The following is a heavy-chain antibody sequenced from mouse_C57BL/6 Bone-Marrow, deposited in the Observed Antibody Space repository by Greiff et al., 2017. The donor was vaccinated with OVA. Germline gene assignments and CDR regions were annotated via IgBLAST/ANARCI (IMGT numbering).Heavy chain of an antibody. CDR3: ARGNYGKILLVVDY. CDR1: GYTFTDYN. D-gene: IGHD1-1*01. Sequence: VHVKQSGPELVKPGASVKMSCKASGYTFTDYNMHWVKQSHGKSLEWIGYINPNNGGTSYNQKFKGKATLTVNKSSSTAYMELRSLTSEDSAVYYCARGNYGKILLVVDYWGQGTSVTVSA. V-gene: IGHV1-22*01. J-gene: IGHJ4*01. CDR2: INPNNGGT.